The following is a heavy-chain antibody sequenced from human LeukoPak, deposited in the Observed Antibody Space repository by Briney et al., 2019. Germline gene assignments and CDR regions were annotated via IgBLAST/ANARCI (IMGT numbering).Heavy chain of an antibody. Sequence: PGGSLRLSCAASGFTFSSYAMSWVRQAPGKGLEWVSYISSSSSTIYYADSVKGRFTISRDNAKNSLYLQMNSLRAEDTAVYYCARDHVVQYQLLQESDAFDIWGQGTMVTVSS. D-gene: IGHD2-2*01. V-gene: IGHV3-48*01. J-gene: IGHJ3*02. CDR1: GFTFSSYA. CDR2: ISSSSSTI. CDR3: ARDHVVQYQLLQESDAFDI.